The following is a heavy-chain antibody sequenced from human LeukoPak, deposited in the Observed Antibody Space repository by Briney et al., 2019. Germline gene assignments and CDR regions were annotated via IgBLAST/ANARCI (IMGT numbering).Heavy chain of an antibody. V-gene: IGHV1-3*01. CDR3: ARAGVHCSSTSCYLLGVDY. D-gene: IGHD2-2*01. CDR1: GYTFTSYA. J-gene: IGHJ4*02. CDR2: INAGNGDT. Sequence: ASVKVSCKASGYTFTSYAMHWVRQAPGQRLEWMGWINAGNGDTKYLQKFQGRVTITRDTSASTAYMELSSLRSEDTAVYYCARAGVHCSSTSCYLLGVDYWGQGTLVTVSS.